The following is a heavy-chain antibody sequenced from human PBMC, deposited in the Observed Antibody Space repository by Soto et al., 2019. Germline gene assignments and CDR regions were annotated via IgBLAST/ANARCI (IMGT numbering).Heavy chain of an antibody. D-gene: IGHD1-26*01. CDR1: GFTFIRHA. Sequence: QVHLVESGGGVVQPGRSLRLSCAASGFTFIRHAMHWVRQAPGKGLEWVAGISSDGSNTYFADSVKGRFTISRDNSRNTLYLQLNSLRAEDTAIYYCAKSGGSVLYYVDFWGQGTLVTVSS. V-gene: IGHV3-30*04. J-gene: IGHJ4*02. CDR3: AKSGGSVLYYVDF. CDR2: ISSDGSNT.